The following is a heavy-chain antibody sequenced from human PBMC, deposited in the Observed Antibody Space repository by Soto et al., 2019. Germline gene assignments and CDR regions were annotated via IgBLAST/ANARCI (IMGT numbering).Heavy chain of an antibody. J-gene: IGHJ4*02. CDR2: IYHSGST. V-gene: IGHV4-4*02. D-gene: IGHD3-22*01. Sequence: SETLSLTCAVSGGSISSSNWWSWVRQPPGKGLEWIGEIYHSGSTNYNPSLKSRVTISVDKSKNQFSLKLSSVTAADTAVYYCARVAATMIVVVITGGDYFDYWGQGTLVTVSS. CDR1: GGSISSSNW. CDR3: ARVAATMIVVVITGGDYFDY.